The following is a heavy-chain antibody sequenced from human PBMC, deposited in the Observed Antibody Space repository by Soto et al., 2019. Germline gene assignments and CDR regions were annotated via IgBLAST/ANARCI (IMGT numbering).Heavy chain of an antibody. Sequence: QVTLKESGPVLVKPTETLTLTCSVSGFSLSKARMGVSWIRQPPGKALEWLAHIFWNDERSYNTSLNSRLTIPRDTSKSQVVLTMTNVDPLDTGTYFCARALREGLPIYYFDSWGQGTPVTVSS. V-gene: IGHV2-26*01. J-gene: IGHJ4*02. CDR1: GFSLSKARMG. D-gene: IGHD1-26*01. CDR2: IFWNDER. CDR3: ARALREGLPIYYFDS.